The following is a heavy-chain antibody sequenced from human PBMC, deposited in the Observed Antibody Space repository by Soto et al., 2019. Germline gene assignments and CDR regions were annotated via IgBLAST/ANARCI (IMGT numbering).Heavy chain of an antibody. CDR1: GFTFSSYA. V-gene: IGHV3-23*01. CDR3: AKDLVATTQYYYYMDV. D-gene: IGHD5-12*01. CDR2: ISGSGGST. J-gene: IGHJ6*03. Sequence: EVQLLESGGGLVQPGGSLRLSCAASGFTFSSYAMSWFRQAPGKGLEWVSAISGSGGSTYYADSVKGRFTSSRDNSKNTLYLQMNRLRAEDTSVYYCAKDLVATTQYYYYMDVWGKGTTVTVSS.